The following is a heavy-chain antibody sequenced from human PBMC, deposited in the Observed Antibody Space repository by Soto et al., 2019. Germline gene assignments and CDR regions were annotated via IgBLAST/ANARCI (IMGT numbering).Heavy chain of an antibody. CDR1: GGSISNFY. V-gene: IGHV4-59*08. CDR2: IYYSGST. J-gene: IGHJ4*02. D-gene: IGHD1-26*01. CDR3: ARRYGGNLDY. Sequence: LSLTCTVSGGSISNFYWSWIRQPPGKGLEWIGYIYYSGSTNYNPSLKSRVTISVDTSKNQFSLKLSSVTAADTAVYFCARRYGGNLDYWGQGTLVTVSS.